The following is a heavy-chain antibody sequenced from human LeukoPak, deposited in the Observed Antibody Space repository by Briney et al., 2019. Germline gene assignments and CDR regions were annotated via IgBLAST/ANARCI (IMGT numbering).Heavy chain of an antibody. CDR1: GFTFSSYA. CDR3: AREGSYDSTGYYYGY. J-gene: IGHJ4*02. CDR2: ISSSSRHI. Sequence: TTGGSLRLSCAASGFTFSSYAMSWIRQAPGKGLEWLSYISSSSRHINYADSVKGRFTTSRDNAKKSLYLQMNSLRAEDTAVYYCAREGSYDSTGYYYGYWGQGTLVTVSS. V-gene: IGHV3-21*05. D-gene: IGHD3-22*01.